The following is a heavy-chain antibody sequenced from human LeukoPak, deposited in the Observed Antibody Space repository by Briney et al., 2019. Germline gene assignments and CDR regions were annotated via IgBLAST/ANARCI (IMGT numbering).Heavy chain of an antibody. V-gene: IGHV4-4*07. CDR3: AREDRVTTFDY. J-gene: IGHJ4*02. D-gene: IGHD4-11*01. CDR1: GGSFSGYY. Sequence: SETLSLTCAVYGGSFSGYYWSWIRQPAGKGLEWIGRIYTSGSTNYNPSLKSRVTMSVDTSKNQFSLKLSSVTAADTAVYYCAREDRVTTFDYWGQGTLVTVSS. CDR2: IYTSGST.